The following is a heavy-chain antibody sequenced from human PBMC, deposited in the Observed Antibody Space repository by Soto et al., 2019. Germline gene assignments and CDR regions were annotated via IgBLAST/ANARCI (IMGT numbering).Heavy chain of an antibody. CDR1: GFTFRDCA. V-gene: IGHV3-30-3*01. CDR3: ARTPAAMITDRYNWFDA. J-gene: IGHJ5*02. CDR2: ISSSGDRQ. Sequence: PGGSLRLSCVAAGFTFRDCAMHWVRRIPGKGLEWVAVISSSGDRQQYAESVKGRFTISRDNSQNTLYLQVSSLTSDDSAVFHCARTPAAMITDRYNWFDAWGPGTQVTVSS. D-gene: IGHD3-16*01.